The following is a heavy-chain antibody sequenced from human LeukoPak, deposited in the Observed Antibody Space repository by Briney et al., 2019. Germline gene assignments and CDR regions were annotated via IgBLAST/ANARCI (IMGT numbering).Heavy chain of an antibody. D-gene: IGHD1-26*01. CDR1: GFTFSSYW. V-gene: IGHV3-74*01. Sequence: PGGSLRLSCAASGFTFSSYWMHWVRQAPGKGLVWVSRINTDGSSTSYADSGKGRFTISRDNPENSLYLQVSSLRAEDTAVYYCAKAINMGGSGMDVWGKGTTVTVSS. CDR3: AKAINMGGSGMDV. CDR2: INTDGSST. J-gene: IGHJ6*04.